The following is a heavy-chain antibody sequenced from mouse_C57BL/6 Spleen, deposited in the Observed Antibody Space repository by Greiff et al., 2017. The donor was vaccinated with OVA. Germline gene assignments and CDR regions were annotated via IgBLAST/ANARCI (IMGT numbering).Heavy chain of an antibody. Sequence: QVQLKESGAELVKPGASVKMSCKASGYTFTTYPIEWMKQNHGKSLEWIGNFHPYNDDTKYNEKFKGKATLTVEKSSSTVYLELSRLTSDDSAVYYCARGYGSSYPYYFDYWGQGTTLTVSS. J-gene: IGHJ2*01. CDR3: ARGYGSSYPYYFDY. V-gene: IGHV1-47*01. CDR1: GYTFTTYP. CDR2: FHPYNDDT. D-gene: IGHD1-1*01.